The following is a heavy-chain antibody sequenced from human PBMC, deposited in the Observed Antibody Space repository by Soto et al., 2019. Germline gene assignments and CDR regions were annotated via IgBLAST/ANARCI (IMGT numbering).Heavy chain of an antibody. D-gene: IGHD1-26*01. CDR1: GYSFTSYW. J-gene: IGHJ3*02. V-gene: IGHV5-51*01. Sequence: PGESLKISCKGSGYSFTSYWIGWVRQMPGKGLEWMGIIYPGDSDTRYSPSFQGQVTISADKSISTAYLQWSSLKASDTAMYYCARAPQVGATRHAFDIWGQGTMVTVS. CDR2: IYPGDSDT. CDR3: ARAPQVGATRHAFDI.